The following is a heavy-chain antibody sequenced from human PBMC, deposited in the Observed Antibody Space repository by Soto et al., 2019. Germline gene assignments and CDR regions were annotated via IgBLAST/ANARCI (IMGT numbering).Heavy chain of an antibody. J-gene: IGHJ6*02. D-gene: IGHD6-6*01. V-gene: IGHV3-33*01. Sequence: QVQLVESGGGVVQPGRSLRLSCAASGFTFSSYGMHWVRQAPGKGLEWVAVIWYDGSNKYYADSVKGRFTISRDNSKNTLYLQINSLRAEDTAVYYCARVKKAARPHYYYYHGMDVWGQGTTVTVSS. CDR1: GFTFSSYG. CDR3: ARVKKAARPHYYYYHGMDV. CDR2: IWYDGSNK.